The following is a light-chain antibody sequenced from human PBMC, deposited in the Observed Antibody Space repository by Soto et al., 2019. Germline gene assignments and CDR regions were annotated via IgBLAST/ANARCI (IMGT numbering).Light chain of an antibody. V-gene: IGKV3D-15*01. CDR1: QSISNK. CDR2: DAS. Sequence: EILMTQSPATLSVSPGERATLSCRASQSISNKLAWYRQKPGQAPRLLIYDASTRATGIPARFSGSGSGTEFTLTISSLQSEDFAAYYCQQYNNWPPVYTFGQGTKLDIK. CDR3: QQYNNWPPVYT. J-gene: IGKJ2*01.